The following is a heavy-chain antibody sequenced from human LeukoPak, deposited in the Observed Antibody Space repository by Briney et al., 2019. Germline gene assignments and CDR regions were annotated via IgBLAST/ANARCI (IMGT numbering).Heavy chain of an antibody. CDR3: AKELWPGIAAALNRFDP. J-gene: IGHJ5*02. CDR2: ISYDGSNK. Sequence: GGSLRLSCAASGFTFSSYGMRWVRQAPGKGLEWVAVISYDGSNKYYADSVKGRFTISRDNSKNTPYLQMNSLRAEDTAVYYCAKELWPGIAAALNRFDPWGQGTLVTVSS. CDR1: GFTFSSYG. D-gene: IGHD6-13*01. V-gene: IGHV3-30*18.